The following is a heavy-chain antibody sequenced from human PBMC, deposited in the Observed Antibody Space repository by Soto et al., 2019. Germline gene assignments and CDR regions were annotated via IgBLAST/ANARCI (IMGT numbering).Heavy chain of an antibody. CDR3: ARGRGYSYGLDP. CDR1: GYSISSVYNY. CDR2: ISYSGTT. D-gene: IGHD5-12*01. J-gene: IGHJ5*02. V-gene: IGHV4-30-4*01. Sequence: SETLSLTCTFSGYSISSVYNYWSWIRQPPGEGLEWIGFISYSGTTSYSPSLKSRLAISLDTSKNQFSLSLTSVTAADTAVYYCARGRGYSYGLDPWGQGTLVTVSS.